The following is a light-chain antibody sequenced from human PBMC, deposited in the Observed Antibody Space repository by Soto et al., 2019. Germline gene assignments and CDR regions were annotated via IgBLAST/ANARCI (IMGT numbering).Light chain of an antibody. Sequence: EIVLTQSPGTLSFSPGERATLSCRASQSVSSSYLAWYQQKPGQAPRLLIYGASSRATGIPDRFSGSGSGTDFTLTISRLEPEDFAVYYCQQRSNWPPSITFGQGTRLEI. CDR3: QQRSNWPPSIT. V-gene: IGKV3D-20*02. CDR2: GAS. CDR1: QSVSSSY. J-gene: IGKJ5*01.